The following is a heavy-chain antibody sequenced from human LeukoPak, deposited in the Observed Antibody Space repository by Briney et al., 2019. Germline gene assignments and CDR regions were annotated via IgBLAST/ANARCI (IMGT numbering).Heavy chain of an antibody. J-gene: IGHJ4*02. Sequence: GGSLRLSCAASGFTFSSYWMTWVRQAPGKGLEWVSSISSSSSYIYYADSVKGRFTISRDNAKNSLYLQMNSLRAEDTAVYYCARARAVGTFDYWGQGTLVTVSS. CDR1: GFTFSSYW. CDR2: ISSSSSYI. CDR3: ARARAVGTFDY. V-gene: IGHV3-21*01. D-gene: IGHD6-19*01.